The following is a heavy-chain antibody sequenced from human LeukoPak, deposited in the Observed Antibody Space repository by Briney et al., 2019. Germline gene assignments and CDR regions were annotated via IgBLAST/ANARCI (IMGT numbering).Heavy chain of an antibody. CDR2: MRPSGGST. Sequence: IMRPSGGSTTYAQKFQGRVTMTRDTSTSTVYMELSSLRSDDTAMYYCAREYTVVTFYYFDNWGQGTPVTVSS. CDR3: AREYTVVTFYYFDN. V-gene: IGHV1-46*01. D-gene: IGHD4-23*01. J-gene: IGHJ4*02.